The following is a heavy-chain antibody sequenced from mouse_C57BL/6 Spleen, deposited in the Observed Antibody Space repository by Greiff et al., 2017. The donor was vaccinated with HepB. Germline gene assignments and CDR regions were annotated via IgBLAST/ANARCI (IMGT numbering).Heavy chain of an antibody. CDR2: ISSGSSTI. CDR1: GFTFSDYG. Sequence: EVKLVESGGGLVKPGGSLKLSCAASGFTFSDYGMHWVRQAPEKGLEWVAYISSGSSTIYYADTVKGRFTITRDNAKNTLFLQMTSLRSEDTAMYYCASPGDYDGRGYYYAMDYWGKGTSVTVSS. CDR3: ASPGDYDGRGYYYAMDY. V-gene: IGHV5-17*01. D-gene: IGHD2-4*01. J-gene: IGHJ4*01.